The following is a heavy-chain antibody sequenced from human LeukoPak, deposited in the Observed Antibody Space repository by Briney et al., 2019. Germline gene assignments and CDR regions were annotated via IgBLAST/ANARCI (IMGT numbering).Heavy chain of an antibody. CDR1: GGSISSYY. Sequence: PSETLSLTCTVSGGSISSYYWSWIRQPPGKGLEWIGCIYYSGSTYYNPSLKSRVTISVDTSKNQFSLKLSSVTAADTAVYYCARDGVRYYYYGMDVWGQGTTVTVSS. CDR3: ARDGVRYYYYGMDV. V-gene: IGHV4-59*12. J-gene: IGHJ6*02. D-gene: IGHD1-1*01. CDR2: IYYSGST.